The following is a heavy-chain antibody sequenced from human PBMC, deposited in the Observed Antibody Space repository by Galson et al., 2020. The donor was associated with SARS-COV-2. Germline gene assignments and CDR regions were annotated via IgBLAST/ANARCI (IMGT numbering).Heavy chain of an antibody. J-gene: IGHJ5*01. CDR3: ARGGNIVVVPAATRGRGFDP. D-gene: IGHD2-2*01. V-gene: IGHV3-66*01. CDR2: IYSGGST. Sequence: GGSLRLSCAASGFTVSSNYMSWVRQAPGQGLEWVSVIYSGGSTYYADSVKGRFTISRDNSKNTLYLQMNSLRAEATAVYYCARGGNIVVVPAATRGRGFDPWGQGTLVTVSS. CDR1: GFTVSSNY.